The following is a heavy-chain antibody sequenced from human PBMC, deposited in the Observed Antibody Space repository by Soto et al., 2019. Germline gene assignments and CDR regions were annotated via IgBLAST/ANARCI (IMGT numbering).Heavy chain of an antibody. CDR3: VRLIGNSWLDF. Sequence: SQTLSRTCDISGDSVSSSIVTWNWIRQSPSRGLEWLGRTYYRSKWYNDYAESVKSRITINPDTSKNQFSLHLNSVTPEDTAVYYCVRLIGNSWLDFWGQGTLVTVSS. V-gene: IGHV6-1*01. CDR2: TYYRSKWYN. D-gene: IGHD1-26*01. J-gene: IGHJ5*01. CDR1: GDSVSSSIVT.